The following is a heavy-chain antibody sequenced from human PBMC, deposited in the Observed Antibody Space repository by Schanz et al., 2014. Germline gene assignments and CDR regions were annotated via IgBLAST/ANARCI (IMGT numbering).Heavy chain of an antibody. V-gene: IGHV1-2*02. CDR2: IDPNSGGT. CDR3: AREGTVIRGLSGWFDP. J-gene: IGHJ5*02. D-gene: IGHD3-10*01. Sequence: QVQLVQSGGEVKTPGASVKVSCKASGYTFTRSGISWVRQAPGQGLEWMGWIDPNSGGTFYKEKFQGRVTMSRDTSISTAYMELSRLRSDDTAVYYCAREGTVIRGLSGWFDPWGQGTLVTVSS. CDR1: GYTFTRSG.